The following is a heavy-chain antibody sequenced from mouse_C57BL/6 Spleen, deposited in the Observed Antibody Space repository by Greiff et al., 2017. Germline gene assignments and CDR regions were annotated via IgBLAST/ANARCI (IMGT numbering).Heavy chain of an antibody. J-gene: IGHJ3*01. CDR1: GYTFTSYW. CDR3: ARSGITTVVAPDY. V-gene: IGHV1-64*01. CDR2: IHPNSGST. D-gene: IGHD1-1*01. Sequence: VQLQQPGAELVKPGASVKLSCKASGYTFTSYWMHWVKQRPGQGLEWIGMIHPNSGSTNYNEKFKSKATLTVDKSSSTAYMQLSSLTSEDSAVYYCARSGITTVVAPDYWGQGTLVTVSA.